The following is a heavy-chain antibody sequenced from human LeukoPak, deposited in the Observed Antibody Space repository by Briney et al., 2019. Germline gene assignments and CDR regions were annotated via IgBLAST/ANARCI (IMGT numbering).Heavy chain of an antibody. Sequence: SETLSLTCTVSGGSISSGSHYWGWIRQPPGKGLEWIGSIYYSGSTDYNPSLKSRVTISVDTPNNKFSLNVRSVTAADTAVYYCVRHDYRSGWSFFFQHWGQGSLVTVSS. D-gene: IGHD6-19*01. CDR3: VRHDYRSGWSFFFQH. J-gene: IGHJ1*01. V-gene: IGHV4-39*01. CDR1: GGSISSGSHY. CDR2: IYYSGST.